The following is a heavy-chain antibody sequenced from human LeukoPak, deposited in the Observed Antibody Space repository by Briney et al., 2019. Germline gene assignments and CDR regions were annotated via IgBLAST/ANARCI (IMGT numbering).Heavy chain of an antibody. J-gene: IGHJ5*02. CDR2: INPSGGST. V-gene: IGHV1-46*01. D-gene: IGHD4-4*01. Sequence: GASVKVSCKASGYTFTGYYMHWVRQAPGQGLEWMGIINPSGGSTSYAQKFQGRVTMTRDTSTSTVYMELSSLRSEDTAVYYCARATSSPHDYSNYNNWFDPWGQGTLVTVSS. CDR3: ARATSSPHDYSNYNNWFDP. CDR1: GYTFTGYY.